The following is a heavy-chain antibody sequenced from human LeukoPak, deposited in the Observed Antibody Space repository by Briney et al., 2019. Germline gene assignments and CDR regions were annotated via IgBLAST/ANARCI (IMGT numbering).Heavy chain of an antibody. D-gene: IGHD1-26*01. V-gene: IGHV5-51*01. CDR1: GYSFTNYW. J-gene: IGHJ3*02. CDR3: ARHRGSGSYDALDI. CDR2: IYPGDSDT. Sequence: GESLKISCKGSGYSFTNYWIGWVRQMPGKGRVWMGIIYPGDSDTRYSPSFQGQVTMSADKSISTAYLQWSSLKASDSAMYYCARHRGSGSYDALDIWGQGTMVTVSS.